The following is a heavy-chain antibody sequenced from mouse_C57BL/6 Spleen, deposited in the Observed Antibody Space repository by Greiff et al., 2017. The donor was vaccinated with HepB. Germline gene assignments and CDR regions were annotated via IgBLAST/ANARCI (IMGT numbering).Heavy chain of an antibody. V-gene: IGHV1-62-2*01. Sequence: VQVVESGAELVKPGASVKLSSKASGYTFTEYTIHWVKQRSGQGLEWIGWFYPGSGSIKYNEKFKDKATLTADKSSSTVYMELSRLTSEDSAVYFCARHEPDYYGSSQFAYWGQGTLVTVSA. CDR1: GYTFTEYT. CDR2: FYPGSGSI. J-gene: IGHJ3*01. CDR3: ARHEPDYYGSSQFAY. D-gene: IGHD1-1*01.